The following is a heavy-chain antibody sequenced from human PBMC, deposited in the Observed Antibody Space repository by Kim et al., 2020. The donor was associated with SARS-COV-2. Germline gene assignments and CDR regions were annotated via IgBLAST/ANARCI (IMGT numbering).Heavy chain of an antibody. CDR3: ARRHNLPGTNWYFDL. Sequence: SETLSLTCTVSGDSISSSYWSWVRQSPGKGLEWIGSIFYSGINIYSPSLKSRVTMFLDMAKNQFSLRLSSVTAADAAVYYCARRHNLPGTNWYFDLWGRGTLVTVSS. J-gene: IGHJ2*01. V-gene: IGHV4-59*08. CDR2: IFYSGIN. D-gene: IGHD1-26*01. CDR1: GDSISSSY.